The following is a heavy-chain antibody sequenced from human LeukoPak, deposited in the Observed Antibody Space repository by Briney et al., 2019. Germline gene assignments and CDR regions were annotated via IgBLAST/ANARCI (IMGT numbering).Heavy chain of an antibody. CDR2: INSDESST. Sequence: GGSLRLSCAVSGFTFSSYWMHWVRQAPGKGPVWVSRINSDESSTSYADSVKGRFTISRDNAKNTLFLQMNSLRVEDTALYYCAKGGQYSTGPPSYWGQGTLVTVSS. CDR1: GFTFSSYW. V-gene: IGHV3-74*01. CDR3: AKGGQYSTGPPSY. D-gene: IGHD6-19*01. J-gene: IGHJ4*02.